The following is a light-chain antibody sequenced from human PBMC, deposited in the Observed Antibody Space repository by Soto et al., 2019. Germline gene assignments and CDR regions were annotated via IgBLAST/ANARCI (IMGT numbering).Light chain of an antibody. V-gene: IGLV2-14*01. CDR1: SSDVGGYNY. Sequence: QSVLTQRASVSGSPGQSIAISCTGTSSDVGGYNYVSWYQQHPGKAPKLMISEVSNRPSGVSNRFSGSKSGNTASLTISGLQAEDESDYYCSSYTSTSTYVFGTGTKVTVL. CDR3: SSYTSTSTYV. CDR2: EVS. J-gene: IGLJ1*01.